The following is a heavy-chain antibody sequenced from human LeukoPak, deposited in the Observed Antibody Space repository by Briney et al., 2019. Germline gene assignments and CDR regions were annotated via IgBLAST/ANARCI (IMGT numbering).Heavy chain of an antibody. D-gene: IGHD3-16*02. Sequence: PGASVKVSCKASGYTFTSYAMHWVRQAPGQRLEWMGWINAGNGNTKYSQKFQGRVTITRDTSASTAYMELSSLRSEDTAVYYCARDAQMYYDYVWGSYRYWGQGTLVTVSS. CDR3: ARDAQMYYDYVWGSYRY. CDR2: INAGNGNT. J-gene: IGHJ4*02. CDR1: GYTFTSYA. V-gene: IGHV1-3*01.